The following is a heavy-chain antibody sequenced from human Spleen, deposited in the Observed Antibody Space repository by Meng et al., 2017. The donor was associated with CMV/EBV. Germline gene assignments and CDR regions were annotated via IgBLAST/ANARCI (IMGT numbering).Heavy chain of an antibody. CDR2: FDPEDGET. CDR1: GYTFNNYG. Sequence: ASVQVSCKTSGYTFNNYGVGWVRQAPGKGLEWMGGFDPEDGETIYAQKFQGRVTMTEDTSTDTAYMELSSLRSEDTAVYYCATDTTRYDSSGYPYAFDIWGQGTMVTVSS. J-gene: IGHJ3*02. CDR3: ATDTTRYDSSGYPYAFDI. V-gene: IGHV1-24*01. D-gene: IGHD3-22*01.